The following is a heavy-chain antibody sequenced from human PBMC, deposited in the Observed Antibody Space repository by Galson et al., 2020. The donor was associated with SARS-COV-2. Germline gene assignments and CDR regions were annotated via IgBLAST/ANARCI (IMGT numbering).Heavy chain of an antibody. Sequence: SETLSLTCTVSGGSISSGGYYWSWIRHHPGKGLEWIGYIYFSGSTYYNSSLKSRVTISVDTSKNHFSLKVNSVSAADTAVYYCARVTLDWNFDLWGRGTLVTVSS. J-gene: IGHJ2*01. V-gene: IGHV4-31*03. CDR2: IYFSGST. CDR1: GGSISSGGYY. CDR3: ARVTLDWNFDL.